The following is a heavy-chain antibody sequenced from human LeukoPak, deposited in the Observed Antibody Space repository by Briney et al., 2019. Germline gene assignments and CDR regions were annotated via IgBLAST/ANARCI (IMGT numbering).Heavy chain of an antibody. J-gene: IGHJ4*02. CDR2: IDQDDDK. Sequence: SGPTLLNPTQTLTLTYTFSGFSLRTSGGGVGWIRQPPGKAPEWVAIIDQDDDKDYSPSLKKRRNIKDDPPKNQVVLTVTNMDPVDTGTYYCVHKGRGSGKFDYWGQGTLVTVSS. D-gene: IGHD3-10*01. CDR1: GFSLRTSGGG. CDR3: VHKGRGSGKFDY. V-gene: IGHV2-5*02.